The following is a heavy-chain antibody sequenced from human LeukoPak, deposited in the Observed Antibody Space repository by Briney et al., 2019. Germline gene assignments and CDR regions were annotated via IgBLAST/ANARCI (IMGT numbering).Heavy chain of an antibody. CDR3: AKTSLGWLDP. J-gene: IGHJ5*02. CDR1: GFTFNDAW. CDR2: IDQDGRDK. Sequence: GGSLRLSCAASGFTFNDAWMNWVRQAPGKGLEWVATIDQDGRDKFSVDSVKGRFTISRDNARNSMYLQMKSLRVEDTAVYYCAKTSLGWLDPWGQGALVTVSS. V-gene: IGHV3-7*01. D-gene: IGHD7-27*01.